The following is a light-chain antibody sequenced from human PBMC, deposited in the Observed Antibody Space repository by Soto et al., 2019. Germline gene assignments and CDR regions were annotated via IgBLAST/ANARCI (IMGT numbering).Light chain of an antibody. CDR2: DAS. J-gene: IGKJ5*01. V-gene: IGKV3D-15*01. CDR1: QSINRH. CDR3: PQYNNWPPIT. Sequence: EIFLKRSPATVSLSPGARATLSCRASQSINRHLAWYRQKPGQAPRLLIYDASNRATGIPARFSGSGSGTEFTLTISSLQSEESAVSYCPQYNNWPPITFGPGTRLEIK.